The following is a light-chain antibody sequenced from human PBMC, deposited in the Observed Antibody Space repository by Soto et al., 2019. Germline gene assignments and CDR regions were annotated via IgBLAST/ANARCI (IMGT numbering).Light chain of an antibody. J-gene: IGLJ2*01. CDR2: EGT. V-gene: IGLV2-23*01. CDR1: NSDVGIYNL. CDR3: CSYTSNTVV. Sequence: QSALTQPASVSGSPGQSITVSCTGINSDVGIYNLVSWYQHHPGKAPKLVIYEGTKRPSGVSSRFSGSKSGNTASLTISGFQAEDEGDYYCCSYTSNTVVFGGGTKVTVL.